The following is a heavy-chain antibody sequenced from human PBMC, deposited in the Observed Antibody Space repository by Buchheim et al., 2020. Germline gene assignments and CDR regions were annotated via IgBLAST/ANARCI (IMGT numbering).Heavy chain of an antibody. CDR2: ISSSSSTI. Sequence: EVQLVESGGGLVQPGGSLRLSCAASGFTFSSYSMNWVRQAPGKGLEWVSYISSSSSTIYYADSVKGRFTISRDNAKKSLYLQMNSLRAEDTAVYYCARDGGPYSSGWYASFDYWGQGTL. CDR1: GFTFSSYS. D-gene: IGHD6-19*01. V-gene: IGHV3-48*01. CDR3: ARDGGPYSSGWYASFDY. J-gene: IGHJ4*02.